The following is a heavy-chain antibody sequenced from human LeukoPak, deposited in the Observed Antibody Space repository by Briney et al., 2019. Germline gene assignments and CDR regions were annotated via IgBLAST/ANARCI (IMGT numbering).Heavy chain of an antibody. Sequence: SETLSLTCAVYGGSFSGYYWSWIRQPPGKGLEWIGEINHSGSTNYNPSLKSRVTISVDTSKNQLSLKLSSVTAADTAVYYCARRTGYYGSGSYIFWGQGTLVTVSS. V-gene: IGHV4-34*01. CDR2: INHSGST. CDR1: GGSFSGYY. D-gene: IGHD3-10*01. CDR3: ARRTGYYGSGSYIF. J-gene: IGHJ4*02.